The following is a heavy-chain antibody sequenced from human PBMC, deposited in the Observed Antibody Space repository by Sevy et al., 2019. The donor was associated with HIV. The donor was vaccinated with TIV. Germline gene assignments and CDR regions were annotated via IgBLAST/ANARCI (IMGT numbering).Heavy chain of an antibody. J-gene: IGHJ4*02. CDR2: INQDGGVT. CDR3: VRAIAKDGTF. D-gene: IGHD6-13*01. Sequence: GGSLRLSCVASGFTLNNYWMHWVRQAPGKGLEWVANINQDGGVTYYVDSVRGRFTISRDNGRNLVFLQMNSLRVDDTALYFCVRAIAKDGTFWGQGTLVTASS. V-gene: IGHV3-7*01. CDR1: GFTLNNYW.